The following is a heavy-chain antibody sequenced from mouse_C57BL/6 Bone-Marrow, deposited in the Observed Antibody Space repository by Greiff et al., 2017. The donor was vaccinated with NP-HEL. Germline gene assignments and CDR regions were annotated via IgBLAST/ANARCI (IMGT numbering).Heavy chain of an antibody. J-gene: IGHJ4*01. CDR2: INPSSGYT. CDR1: GYTFTSYW. Sequence: VQLQQPGAELVKPGASVKLSCKASGYTFTSYWMHWVKQRPGQGLEWIGYINPSSGYTKYNQKFKGKATLTADKSSSTAYMQLSSLTYEDSAVYYWARSPDYAMDYWGQGTSVTVSS. CDR3: ARSPDYAMDY. V-gene: IGHV1-7*01.